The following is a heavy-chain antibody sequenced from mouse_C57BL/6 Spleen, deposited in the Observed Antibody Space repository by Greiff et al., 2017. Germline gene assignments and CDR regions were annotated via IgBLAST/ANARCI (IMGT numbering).Heavy chain of an antibody. CDR3: ARHSTLDSSGYWDY. CDR2: ISGGGGNT. V-gene: IGHV5-9*01. D-gene: IGHD3-2*02. J-gene: IGHJ2*01. CDR1: GFTFSSYT. Sequence: EVMLVESGGGLVKPGGSLKLSCAASGFTFSSYTMSWVRQTPEKRLEWVATISGGGGNTYYPDSVKGRFTISRDNAKNTLYLQMSSLRSEDTALYYCARHSTLDSSGYWDYWGQGTTLTVSS.